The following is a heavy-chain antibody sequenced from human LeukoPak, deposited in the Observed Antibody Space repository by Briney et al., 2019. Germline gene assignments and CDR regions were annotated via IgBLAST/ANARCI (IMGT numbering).Heavy chain of an antibody. CDR3: ARGIQGYSSSSPAP. J-gene: IGHJ5*02. Sequence: GGSLRLSCAASGFTFSSYAMSWVRQAPGKGLEWVSAISGSGGSTYYADSVKGRFTISRDNSKNTLYLQMNSLRAEDTAVYYCARGIQGYSSSSPAPWGQGTLVTVSS. CDR1: GFTFSSYA. CDR2: ISGSGGST. V-gene: IGHV3-23*01. D-gene: IGHD6-13*01.